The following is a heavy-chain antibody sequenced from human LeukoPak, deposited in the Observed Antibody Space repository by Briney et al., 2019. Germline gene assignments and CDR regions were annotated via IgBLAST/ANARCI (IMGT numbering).Heavy chain of an antibody. D-gene: IGHD4/OR15-4a*01. CDR1: GGSLSGSY. V-gene: IGHV4-34*01. J-gene: IGHJ4*02. CDR2: INQSGNS. CDR3: ARDLANPPFDY. Sequence: SETLSLTCDVNGGSLSGSYWSWIRQSPEKGLEWIGEINQSGNSNYNPSLKSRVTILVDTSKNQFSLKLSSVTAADSAVYYCARDLANPPFDYWGQGTLVTVSS.